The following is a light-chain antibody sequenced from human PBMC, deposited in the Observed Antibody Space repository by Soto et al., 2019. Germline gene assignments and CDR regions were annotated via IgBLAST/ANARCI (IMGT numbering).Light chain of an antibody. CDR1: SSDVGGYNY. J-gene: IGLJ2*01. CDR2: EVS. CDR3: SSYTRNNTPERV. Sequence: QAVVTQPASVSGSPGQSITISCTGTSSDVGGYNYVSWYQQHPGKAPKLMIYEVSNRPSGVSNRFSGSKSGNTASLTISGLQAEDEADYYCSSYTRNNTPERVFGGGTQLTVL. V-gene: IGLV2-14*01.